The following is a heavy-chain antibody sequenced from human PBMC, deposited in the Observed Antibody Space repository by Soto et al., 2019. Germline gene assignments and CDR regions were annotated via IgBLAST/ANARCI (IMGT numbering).Heavy chain of an antibody. CDR2: IYKSATT. J-gene: IGHJ5*01. CDR1: GDSISTVDYF. CDR3: ARGRYCLTGRCFPNWFDS. Sequence: LSLTCSVSGDSISTVDYFWAWIRQPPGKALEYIGYIYKSATTYYNPSFERRVAISLDTSKSQFSLNVTSVTAADTAVYFCARGRYCLTGRCFPNWFDSWGQGTLVTVSS. D-gene: IGHD2-15*01. V-gene: IGHV4-30-4*01.